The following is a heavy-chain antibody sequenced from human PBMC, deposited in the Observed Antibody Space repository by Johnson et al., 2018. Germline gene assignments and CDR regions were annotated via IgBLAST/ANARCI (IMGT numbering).Heavy chain of an antibody. CDR3: ARDLFPWPDAFDS. CDR1: GFTFSSYS. Sequence: EVQLVETGGGLVQPGGSLRLSCAASGFTFSSYSMNWVRQAPGKGLEWVSYISSSGSTIYYADSVKGRFTISRDNAKNSLFLQLNSLRDDDTAGYYCARDLFPWPDAFDSWGQGTLVTVSS. CDR2: ISSSGSTI. V-gene: IGHV3-48*02. J-gene: IGHJ3*02.